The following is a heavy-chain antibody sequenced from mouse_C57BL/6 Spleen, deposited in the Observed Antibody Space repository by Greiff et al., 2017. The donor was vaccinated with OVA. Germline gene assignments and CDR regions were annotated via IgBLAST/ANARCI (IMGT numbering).Heavy chain of an antibody. V-gene: IGHV1-55*01. J-gene: IGHJ4*01. CDR2: IYPGSGST. Sequence: QVQLQQSGAELVKPGASVKMSCKASGYTFTSYWITWVKQRPGQGLEWIGDIYPGSGSTNYNEKFRSKATLTVDTSSSTAYMQLSSLTSEDSAVYYCARGAKDSNYAGAMDYWGQGTSVTVSS. CDR1: GYTFTSYW. D-gene: IGHD2-5*01. CDR3: ARGAKDSNYAGAMDY.